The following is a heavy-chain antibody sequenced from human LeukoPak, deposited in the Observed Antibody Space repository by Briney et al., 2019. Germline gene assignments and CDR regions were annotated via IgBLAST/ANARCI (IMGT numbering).Heavy chain of an antibody. V-gene: IGHV3-9*03. CDR3: AKDEFVASGFTGAFDI. D-gene: IGHD2-8*02. CDR2: ISWNTGGI. Sequence: GGSLRLSCAASGFTFDNYAMHWVRQAPGKGLEWVSGISWNTGGIGYADSVKGRFTISRGNAKNSLYLQMNSLRAEDMALYFCAKDEFVASGFTGAFDIWGQGTMVTVSS. J-gene: IGHJ3*02. CDR1: GFTFDNYA.